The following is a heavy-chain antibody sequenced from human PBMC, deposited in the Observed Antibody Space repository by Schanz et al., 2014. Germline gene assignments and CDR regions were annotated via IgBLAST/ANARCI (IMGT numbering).Heavy chain of an antibody. Sequence: QVHLVESGGCVVQPGGSLRLSCAASGFTFRTYGMHWVRQAPGKGLEWVAFIQHDGSRTYYTASLKGRFTISRDNSKNTLYLQMDSLRAEDTAVYYCAKGSMAARPLLPTDYYFYGTDIWGQGTTVTVSS. D-gene: IGHD6-6*01. CDR3: AKGSMAARPLLPTDYYFYGTDI. CDR1: GFTFRTYG. CDR2: IQHDGSRT. J-gene: IGHJ6*02. V-gene: IGHV3-30*02.